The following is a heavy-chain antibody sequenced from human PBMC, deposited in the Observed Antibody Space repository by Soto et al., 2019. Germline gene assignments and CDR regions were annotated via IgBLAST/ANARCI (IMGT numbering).Heavy chain of an antibody. CDR1: GISVSSNDYY. D-gene: IGHD6-19*01. V-gene: IGHV4-39*01. CDR3: ARQVKQWLDFDY. CDR2: LSYSGST. J-gene: IGHJ4*02. Sequence: SETLSLTCTVSGISVSSNDYYWGWVRQSPGKGLDWIGNLSYSGSTFYNPSLRSRVTISADTSKNQFSLKLSSVTAADTAVYHCARQVKQWLDFDYWGQGTLVTVSS.